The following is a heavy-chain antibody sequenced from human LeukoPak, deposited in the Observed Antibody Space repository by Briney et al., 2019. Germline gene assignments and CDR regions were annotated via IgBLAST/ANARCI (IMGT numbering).Heavy chain of an antibody. D-gene: IGHD6-13*01. CDR2: ISGSGGST. V-gene: IGHV3-23*01. J-gene: IGHJ4*02. CDR1: GFTFSSYA. Sequence: GGSLRLSCAASGFTFSSYAMSWVRQAPGEGLEWVSAISGSGGSTYYADSVKGRFTISRDNSKNTLYLQMNSLRAEDTAVYYCAKDSSAYIAAAGSFDYWGQGTLVTVSS. CDR3: AKDSSAYIAAAGSFDY.